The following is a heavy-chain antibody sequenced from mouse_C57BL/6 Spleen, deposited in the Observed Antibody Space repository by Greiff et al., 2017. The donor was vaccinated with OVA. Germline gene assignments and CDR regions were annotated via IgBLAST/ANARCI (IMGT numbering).Heavy chain of an antibody. V-gene: IGHV14-2*01. CDR1: GFNIKDYY. CDR3: ASFGGRSASGYMDY. Sequence: VQLQQSGAELVKPGASVKLSCTASGFNIKDYYMHWVKQRTEQGLEWIGRIDPEDGETKYAPKFKGKATITADKSSNTAYLQLSSLTSEDTAVDYGASFGGRSASGYMDYWGQGTTLTVSS. D-gene: IGHD1-3*01. CDR2: IDPEDGET. J-gene: IGHJ2*01.